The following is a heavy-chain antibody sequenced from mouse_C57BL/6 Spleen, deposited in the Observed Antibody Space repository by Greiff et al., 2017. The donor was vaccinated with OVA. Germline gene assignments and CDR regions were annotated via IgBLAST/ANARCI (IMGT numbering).Heavy chain of an antibody. J-gene: IGHJ4*01. D-gene: IGHD5-1*01. Sequence: VQLKESGGGLVQPGGSLSLSCAASGFTFTDYYMSWVRQPPGKALEWLGFIRNKANGYTTEYSASVKGRFTISRDNSQSILYLQMNALRAEDSATYYCARSPYLYAMDYWGQGTSVTVSS. CDR3: ARSPYLYAMDY. V-gene: IGHV7-3*01. CDR1: GFTFTDYY. CDR2: IRNKANGYTT.